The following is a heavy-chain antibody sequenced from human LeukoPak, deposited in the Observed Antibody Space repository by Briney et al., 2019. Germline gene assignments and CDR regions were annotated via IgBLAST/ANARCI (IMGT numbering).Heavy chain of an antibody. Sequence: ASVKVSCKTSGYTFTSYDINWVRQATGQGLEWMEWMNPNSGNTAYAQKFQGRVTMTRNTSISTAYMDLSSLRSEDTAVYYCVRGVDRSGYFAYWGQGTLVTVSS. J-gene: IGHJ4*02. CDR1: GYTFTSYD. V-gene: IGHV1-8*01. D-gene: IGHD3-22*01. CDR3: VRGVDRSGYFAY. CDR2: MNPNSGNT.